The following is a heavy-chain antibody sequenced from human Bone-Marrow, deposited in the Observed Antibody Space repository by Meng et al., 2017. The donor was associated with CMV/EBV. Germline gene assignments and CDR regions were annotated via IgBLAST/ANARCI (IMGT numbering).Heavy chain of an antibody. V-gene: IGHV3-9*01. CDR2: ISWNSNSI. J-gene: IGHJ6*02. D-gene: IGHD3-3*01. Sequence: GGSLRLSCAASGFIFDDYALHWVRLVPGKGLEWVSGISWNSNSIAYVDSVKGRVTISRDNAKNSLHLQMNSLRPEDTALYYCARDLAYYDFWSGYQSYYYYGMDVWGQGTTVTVSS. CDR3: ARDLAYYDFWSGYQSYYYYGMDV. CDR1: GFIFDDYA.